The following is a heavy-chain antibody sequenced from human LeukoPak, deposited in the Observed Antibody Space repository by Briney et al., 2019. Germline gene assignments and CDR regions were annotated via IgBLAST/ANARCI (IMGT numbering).Heavy chain of an antibody. V-gene: IGHV3-30*02. CDR3: AKGWDGGYYFYFDY. CDR1: GFTFSSYG. J-gene: IGHJ4*02. CDR2: IRYDGSNK. D-gene: IGHD5-12*01. Sequence: GGSLRPSCAASGFTFSSYGMHWVRQAPGKGLEWVAFIRYDGSNKYYADSVKGRFTISRDNSKNTLSLQMNSLRAEDTALYYCAKGWDGGYYFYFDYWGQGTLVTVSS.